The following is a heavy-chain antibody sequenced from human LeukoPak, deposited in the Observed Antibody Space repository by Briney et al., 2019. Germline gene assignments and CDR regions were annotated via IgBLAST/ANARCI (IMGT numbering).Heavy chain of an antibody. J-gene: IGHJ6*03. D-gene: IGHD2-15*01. CDR3: ARVGPQDYYYMDV. Sequence: GGSLRLSCAASGFTFSSYAMSWVRQAPGKGLEWVSAISGSGGSTYYADSVKGRFTISRDNCKNTLYLQMNSLRAEDTAVYYCARVGPQDYYYMDVWGKGTTVTVSS. CDR2: ISGSGGST. CDR1: GFTFSSYA. V-gene: IGHV3-23*01.